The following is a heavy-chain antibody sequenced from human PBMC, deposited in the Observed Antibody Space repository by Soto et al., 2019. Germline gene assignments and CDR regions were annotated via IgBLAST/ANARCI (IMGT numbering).Heavy chain of an antibody. CDR2: IPHSGTV. CDR1: SVSITSSNW. CDR3: AGYGNYYYYGMDV. J-gene: IGHJ6*02. D-gene: IGHD5-18*01. V-gene: IGHV4-4*02. Sequence: SETLSLTCDVSSVSITSSNWWTWVRQPPVKGLEWLGKIPHSGTVNYNATLRSRVTISVDKPKNQLSLKLMSVTAADTAVYYCAGYGNYYYYGMDVWGQGTTVTVSS.